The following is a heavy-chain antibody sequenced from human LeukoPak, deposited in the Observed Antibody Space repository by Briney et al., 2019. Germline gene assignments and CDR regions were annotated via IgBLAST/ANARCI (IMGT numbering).Heavy chain of an antibody. V-gene: IGHV7-4-1*02. CDR3: ARGDWRLDY. Sequence: VASVKVSCKASGYTFTNYAINWVRQAPGQGLEWMGWINTNAGNPTYAQGFTGRFVFSLDTSVSTAYLQINSLKAEDTAVYYCARGDWRLDYWGQGTLVTVSS. CDR1: GYTFTNYA. J-gene: IGHJ4*02. CDR2: INTNAGNP. D-gene: IGHD3-3*01.